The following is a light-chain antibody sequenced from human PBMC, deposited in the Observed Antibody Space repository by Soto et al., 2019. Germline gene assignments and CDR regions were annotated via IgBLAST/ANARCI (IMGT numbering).Light chain of an antibody. Sequence: EIVLTQSPATLSLSPGERATLSYRASQSVSTYLAWYQQKPGQAPRLLIYDASDRATGIPARFSGSGSATDFTLTISSLEPEDFAVYYCQQRSSWITFGQGTRLE. V-gene: IGKV3-11*01. J-gene: IGKJ5*01. CDR2: DAS. CDR3: QQRSSWIT. CDR1: QSVSTY.